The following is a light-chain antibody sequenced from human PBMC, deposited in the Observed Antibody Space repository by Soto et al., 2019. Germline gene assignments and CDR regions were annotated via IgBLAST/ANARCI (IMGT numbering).Light chain of an antibody. CDR3: QQYNNWPPWT. CDR2: GAS. CDR1: QSVSSD. V-gene: IGKV3-15*01. Sequence: TVLTQSPVTLSVSPGESATLSCRAGQSVSSDLAWYQQKPGQAPRLLIYGASTPATGIPARFSGSGSETEFTLTISSLQSEDSAVYYCQQYNNWPPWTFGQGTKVEIK. J-gene: IGKJ1*01.